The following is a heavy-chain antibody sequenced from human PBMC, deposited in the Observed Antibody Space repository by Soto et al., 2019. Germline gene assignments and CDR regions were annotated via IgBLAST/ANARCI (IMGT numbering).Heavy chain of an antibody. CDR1: GGSISSYY. D-gene: IGHD3-22*01. CDR2: IYYSGST. CDR3: ATFRSGYYQTDAFDV. V-gene: IGHV4-59*12. Sequence: SETLSLTCTVSGGSISSYYLSWIRQPPGKGLEWIGYIYYSGSTNYNPPLKSRVTISVDTSKNQFSLKLSSVTAADTAMYYCATFRSGYYQTDAFDVWGQGTMVTVSS. J-gene: IGHJ3*01.